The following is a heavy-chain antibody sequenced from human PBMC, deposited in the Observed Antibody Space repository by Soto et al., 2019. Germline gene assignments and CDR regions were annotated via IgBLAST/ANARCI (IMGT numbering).Heavy chain of an antibody. Sequence: GGSLRLSCAASGFTFSSYAMHWVRQAPGKGLEYVSAISSNGGSTYYANSVKGRFTISRDNSKNTLYLQMGSLRAEDMAVYYCARDRYSYGYIFDYWGQGTLVTVSS. J-gene: IGHJ4*02. D-gene: IGHD5-18*01. CDR2: ISSNGGST. CDR1: GFTFSSYA. V-gene: IGHV3-64*01. CDR3: ARDRYSYGYIFDY.